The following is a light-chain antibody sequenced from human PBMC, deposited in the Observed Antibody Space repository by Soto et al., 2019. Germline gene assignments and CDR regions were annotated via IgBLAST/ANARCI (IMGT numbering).Light chain of an antibody. CDR3: QQYDNYPLT. V-gene: IGKV1-39*01. CDR2: DAS. CDR1: QSISSY. J-gene: IGKJ4*01. Sequence: DLQMNQSPSSLSASVGDRVTITCRVSQSISSYLNWYQQKPGKAPNLLIYDASNLESGVPSRFSGSASGTEFTLTISSLQPDDSATYYCQQYDNYPLTFGGGTKVDIK.